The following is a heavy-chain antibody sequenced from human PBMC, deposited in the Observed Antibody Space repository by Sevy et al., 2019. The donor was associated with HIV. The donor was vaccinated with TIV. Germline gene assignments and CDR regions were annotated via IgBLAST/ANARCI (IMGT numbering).Heavy chain of an antibody. CDR1: DVSISSGTNY. J-gene: IGHJ3*01. CDR3: ARQRGGWYEYDASDV. V-gene: IGHV4-39*01. CDR2: IYYSGST. Sequence: SETLSLTCTVSDVSISSGTNYWGWIRQPPGKELEWIGSIYYSGSTYYNPSLKSRVTISADTSMNQFSLKLSSVTVADTAVYYCARQRGGWYEYDASDVWGQGTMVTVSS. D-gene: IGHD6-19*01.